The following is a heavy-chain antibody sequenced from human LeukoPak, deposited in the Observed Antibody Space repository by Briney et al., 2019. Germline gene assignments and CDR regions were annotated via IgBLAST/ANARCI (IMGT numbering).Heavy chain of an antibody. V-gene: IGHV4-39*01. J-gene: IGHJ5*02. CDR1: SGSISTSNYY. D-gene: IGHD1-26*01. CDR2: IFYSGST. Sequence: PSETLSLTCTVSSGSISTSNYYWGWVRQPPGKALEWIGNIFYSGSTYYSPSLKSRVTISLDTSRNQFSLKLASLTAADTAVYYCARRPIVGSTGFYFDPWGQGTLVTVSS. CDR3: ARRPIVGSTGFYFDP.